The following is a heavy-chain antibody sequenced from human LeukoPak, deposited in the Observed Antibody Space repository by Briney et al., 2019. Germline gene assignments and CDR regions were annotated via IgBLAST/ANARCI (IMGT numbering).Heavy chain of an antibody. D-gene: IGHD3-10*01. Sequence: GGSLRLSCAASGFTFSSYGMNWVRQAPGKGLEWVSSISSSSSYIYYADSVKGRFTISRDNAKNSLYLQMNSLRAEDTAVYYCARDKLAVLLWFGEHSHGMDVWGKGTTVTVSS. V-gene: IGHV3-21*01. J-gene: IGHJ6*04. CDR2: ISSSSSYI. CDR1: GFTFSSYG. CDR3: ARDKLAVLLWFGEHSHGMDV.